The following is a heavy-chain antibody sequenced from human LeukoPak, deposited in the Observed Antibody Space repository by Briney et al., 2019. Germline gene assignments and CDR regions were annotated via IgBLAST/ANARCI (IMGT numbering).Heavy chain of an antibody. J-gene: IGHJ4*02. CDR1: GFSFGDYS. CDR3: ARDYKYAFDN. D-gene: IGHD5-24*01. V-gene: IGHV3-48*01. CDR2: IGISSGNT. Sequence: GGSLRLSCAASGFSFGDYSMNWARQAPGKGLEWISYIGISSGNTYYADSLKGRFTISGDKARDSLYLQMNSLRVEDTAVYYCARDYKYAFDNWGQGTLVTVSS.